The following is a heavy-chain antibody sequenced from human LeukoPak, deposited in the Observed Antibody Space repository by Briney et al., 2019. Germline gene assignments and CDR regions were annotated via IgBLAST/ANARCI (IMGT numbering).Heavy chain of an antibody. CDR1: GFMLSSCA. V-gene: IGHV3-30*04. D-gene: IGHD4-17*01. Sequence: GGSLRLSCAASGFMLSSCAMIWVRQAPGKGLEWVAVISYDGSNKYYADSVKGRFTISRDNSKNTLYLQMNSLRAEDTAVYYCARDRYGDYGSFDYWGQGTLVTVSS. CDR3: ARDRYGDYGSFDY. CDR2: ISYDGSNK. J-gene: IGHJ4*02.